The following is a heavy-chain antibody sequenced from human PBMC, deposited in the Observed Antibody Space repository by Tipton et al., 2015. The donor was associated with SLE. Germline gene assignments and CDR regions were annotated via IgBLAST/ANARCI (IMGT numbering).Heavy chain of an antibody. CDR3: ARDSCGGDCYGYYYMDV. D-gene: IGHD2-21*01. CDR2: VYDSGTT. J-gene: IGHJ6*03. CDR1: GDYITSDIYY. Sequence: TLSLTCFVSGDYITSDIYYWGWIRQPPGKGLEWIGSVYDSGTTYYNPSLKSRVTISVDTSKNQFSLKLSSVTAADTAVYYCARDSCGGDCYGYYYMDVWGKGTTVTVSS. V-gene: IGHV4-39*07.